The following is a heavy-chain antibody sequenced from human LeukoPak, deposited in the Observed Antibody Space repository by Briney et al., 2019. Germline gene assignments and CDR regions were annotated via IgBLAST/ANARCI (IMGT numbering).Heavy chain of an antibody. CDR3: ARGSSVTANNFDY. D-gene: IGHD4-11*01. CDR1: GFTFSSYW. V-gene: IGHV3-7*01. Sequence: GGSLRLSCAASGFTFSSYWMSWVRQAPGKGLEWVANIKQDESEKYYVDSVKGRFTISRDNAKNSLYLQMNSLRAEDTAVYYCARGSSVTANNFDYWGQGTLVTVSS. J-gene: IGHJ4*02. CDR2: IKQDESEK.